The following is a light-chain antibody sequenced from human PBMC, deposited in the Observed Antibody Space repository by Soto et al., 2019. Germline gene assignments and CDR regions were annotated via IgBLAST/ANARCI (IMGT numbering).Light chain of an antibody. J-gene: IGLJ1*01. CDR2: GNT. CDR3: QSYESSLSGCA. Sequence: QSLLTQPPSVTGAPGQSVTISFTRSSSNIGAGYDVHWYQQLPGTAPKLLIYGNTNPPSVVADRFCGCKCGTSAALAITGLQAEDEADYYCQSYESSLSGCAFVTGTKVTVL. CDR1: SSNIGAGYD. V-gene: IGLV1-40*01.